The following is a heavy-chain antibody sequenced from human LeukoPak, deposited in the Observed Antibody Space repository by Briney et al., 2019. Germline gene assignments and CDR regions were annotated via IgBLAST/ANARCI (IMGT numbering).Heavy chain of an antibody. D-gene: IGHD3-16*02. J-gene: IGHJ4*02. CDR3: ARSMITFGGVIVPMDY. CDR1: GFTFSNYG. V-gene: IGHV3-23*01. Sequence: GGTLRLSCTASGFTFSNYGMSWVRQAPGKGLEWVSAISSGGGGTYYADSVKGRFTISRDNSKNTLYLQMNSLRAEDTAVYYCARSMITFGGVIVPMDYWGQGTLVTVSS. CDR2: ISSGGGGT.